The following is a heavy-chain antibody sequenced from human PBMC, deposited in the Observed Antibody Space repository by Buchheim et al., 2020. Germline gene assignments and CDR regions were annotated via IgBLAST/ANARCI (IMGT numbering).Heavy chain of an antibody. CDR3: ASKDDTVTNNFDY. D-gene: IGHD4-17*01. Sequence: EVQLLESGGGLVQPGGSLRLSCAASGVTFSNYDMGWVRQAPGKGLEWVSTISESGASTFYAESVKGRFIISRDNSRNTRYLQMSSLRAEDTAVYYCASKDDTVTNNFDYWGQGTL. J-gene: IGHJ4*02. CDR2: ISESGAST. CDR1: GVTFSNYD. V-gene: IGHV3-23*01.